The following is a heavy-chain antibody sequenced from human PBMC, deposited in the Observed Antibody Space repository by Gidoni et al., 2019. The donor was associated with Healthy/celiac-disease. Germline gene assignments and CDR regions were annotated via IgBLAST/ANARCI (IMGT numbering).Heavy chain of an antibody. J-gene: IGHJ5*02. V-gene: IGHV4-59*01. CDR1: GGSISSYY. D-gene: IGHD5-12*01. Sequence: QVQLPESGPVLVKPSATLSLTCTVSGGSISSYYWRWIRQPPGKGLEWIGYIYYSGSTNYKPSLKSRVTISVDTSKNQCSLKLSSVTAADTAVYYCARADGDGYNPWGQGTLVTVSS. CDR3: ARADGDGYNP. CDR2: IYYSGST.